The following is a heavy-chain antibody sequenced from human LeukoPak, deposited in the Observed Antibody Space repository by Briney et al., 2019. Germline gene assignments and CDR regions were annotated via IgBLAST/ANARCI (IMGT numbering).Heavy chain of an antibody. CDR3: ARNYDTGGYGYNWFDP. V-gene: IGHV3-21*01. J-gene: IGHJ5*02. Sequence: PGGSLRLSCAASGFTFSTYSMNWVRQAPGKGLEWVSSITGSSSFIYYADSVKGRFTISRDNVRNSLHLQMNSLRAEDTAVYYRARNYDTGGYGYNWFDPWGQGTLVTVSS. CDR1: GFTFSTYS. D-gene: IGHD3-22*01. CDR2: ITGSSSFI.